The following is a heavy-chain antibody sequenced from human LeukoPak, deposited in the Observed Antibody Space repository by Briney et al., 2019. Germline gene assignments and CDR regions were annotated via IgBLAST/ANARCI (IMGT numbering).Heavy chain of an antibody. CDR3: ARDTGYSYGHDHDY. Sequence: GASVKVSCKASGGTFSSYAISWVRQAPGQGLEWMGRIIPILGIANYAQKFQGRVTITADKSTSTAYMELSGLRSEDTAVYYCARDTGYSYGHDHDYWGQGTLVTVSS. CDR1: GGTFSSYA. CDR2: IIPILGIA. J-gene: IGHJ4*02. D-gene: IGHD5-18*01. V-gene: IGHV1-69*04.